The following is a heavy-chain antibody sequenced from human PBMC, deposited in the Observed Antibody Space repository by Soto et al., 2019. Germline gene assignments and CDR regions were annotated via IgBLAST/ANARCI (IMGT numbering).Heavy chain of an antibody. D-gene: IGHD2-15*01. CDR3: AKGRGGSYYSALDY. Sequence: EVQLLESGGGLVQPGGSLRLSCAASGFTLSSYSTNWVRQAPGKGLEWVSGISDSGGSTYYADSVKGRFTISKDNSENTLYLQMESLRAEDTAVYYCAKGRGGSYYSALDYWGQGTLVTVSS. V-gene: IGHV3-23*01. CDR2: ISDSGGST. CDR1: GFTLSSYS. J-gene: IGHJ4*02.